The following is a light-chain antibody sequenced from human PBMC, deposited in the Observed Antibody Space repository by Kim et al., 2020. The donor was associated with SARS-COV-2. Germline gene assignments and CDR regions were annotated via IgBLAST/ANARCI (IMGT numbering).Light chain of an antibody. Sequence: ITISCTGTSSDVGGYNYVPWYQQHPGKAPKLMIYDVSNRPSGVSNRFSGSKSGNTASLTISGLQAEDEADYYCSSYTSSSTLGVVFGGGTQLTVL. J-gene: IGLJ2*01. CDR2: DVS. CDR1: SSDVGGYNY. V-gene: IGLV2-14*03. CDR3: SSYTSSSTLGVV.